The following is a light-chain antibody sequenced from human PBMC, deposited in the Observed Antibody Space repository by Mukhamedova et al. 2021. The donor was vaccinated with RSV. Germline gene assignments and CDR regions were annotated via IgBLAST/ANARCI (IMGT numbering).Light chain of an antibody. J-gene: IGLJ2*01. Sequence: GQAPVLVIYYDSDRPSGIPERFSGSNSGNTATPTISRVEAGDEADSYCQVGDSCSEHVVFGGGAKLTVL. CDR3: QVGDSCSEHVV. CDR2: YDS. V-gene: IGLV3-21*04.